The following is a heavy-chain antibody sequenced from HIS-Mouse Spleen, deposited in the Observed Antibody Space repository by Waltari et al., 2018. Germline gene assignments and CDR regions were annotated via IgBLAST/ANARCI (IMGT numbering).Heavy chain of an antibody. CDR1: GGSISSSSSY. Sequence: QLQLQESGPGLVKPSETLSLTCTVPGGSISSSSSYCGWIRQPPGKGLEWIGSIYYSGSTYYNPSLKSRVTISVDTSKNQFSLKLSSVTAADTAVYYCAREIPYSSSWYDWYFDLWGRGTLVTVSS. V-gene: IGHV4-39*07. CDR2: IYYSGST. CDR3: AREIPYSSSWYDWYFDL. J-gene: IGHJ2*01. D-gene: IGHD6-13*01.